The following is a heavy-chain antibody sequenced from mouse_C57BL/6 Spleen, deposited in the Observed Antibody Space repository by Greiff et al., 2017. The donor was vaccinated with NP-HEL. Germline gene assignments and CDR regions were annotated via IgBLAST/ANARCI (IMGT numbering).Heavy chain of an antibody. J-gene: IGHJ2*01. Sequence: VQLKQSGPELVKPGASVKISCKASGYSFTGYYMNWVKQSPEKSLEWIGEINPSTGGTTYNQKFKAKATLTVDKSSSTAYMQLKSLTSEDSAVYYCATPITTVDYFDYWGQGTPLTVSS. CDR1: GYSFTGYY. V-gene: IGHV1-42*01. CDR2: INPSTGGT. D-gene: IGHD1-1*01. CDR3: ATPITTVDYFDY.